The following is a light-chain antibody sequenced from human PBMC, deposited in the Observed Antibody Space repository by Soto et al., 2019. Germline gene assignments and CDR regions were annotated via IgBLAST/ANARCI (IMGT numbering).Light chain of an antibody. CDR3: QQYNNWPPFT. V-gene: IGKV3D-15*01. J-gene: IGKJ5*01. CDR2: AAS. CDR1: HSVSSN. Sequence: EIVMTQSPATRSVSPGERATRSCRASHSVSSNLAWYQQKPGQAPRLLIYAASARATGIPARFSGSGSGTEFTLTISSLQSEDFAVYYCQQYNNWPPFTFGQGTRLEIK.